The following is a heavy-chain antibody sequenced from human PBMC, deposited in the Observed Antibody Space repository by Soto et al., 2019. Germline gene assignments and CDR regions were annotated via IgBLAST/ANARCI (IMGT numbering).Heavy chain of an antibody. V-gene: IGHV6-1*01. D-gene: IGHD6-6*01. CDR2: TYYSSKWFN. CDR3: AREYSSSSGMAPFDY. Sequence: SQTLSLTCAISGDSVSSNSAAWNWIRQSPSRGLEWLGRTYYSSKWFNYYAVSVKSRITINPDTSKNQFSLQLNSVTPEDTAVYYCAREYSSSSGMAPFDYWGQGTLVTVSS. J-gene: IGHJ4*02. CDR1: GDSVSSNSAA.